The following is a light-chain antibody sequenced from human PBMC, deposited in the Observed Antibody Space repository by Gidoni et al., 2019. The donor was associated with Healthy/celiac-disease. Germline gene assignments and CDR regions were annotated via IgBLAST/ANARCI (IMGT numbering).Light chain of an antibody. CDR3: QQYNNWPRT. Sequence: EIVMTQSPATLSVSPGERATLSCRASQSVSSNLAWYQQKPGQAPRLLIYGASTRATGIPARFSGSGSGTEFTLTISSPQSEDFAVYYCQQYNNWPRTFGQXTKVEIK. V-gene: IGKV3-15*01. J-gene: IGKJ1*01. CDR1: QSVSSN. CDR2: GAS.